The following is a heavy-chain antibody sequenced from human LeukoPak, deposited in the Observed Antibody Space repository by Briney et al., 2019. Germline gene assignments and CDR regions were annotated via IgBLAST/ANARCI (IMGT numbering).Heavy chain of an antibody. CDR2: INPSGGST. CDR3: ARTLKYSSSRAHRHFDY. CDR1: GYTFTGYY. V-gene: IGHV1-46*01. D-gene: IGHD6-6*01. J-gene: IGHJ4*02. Sequence: GASVKVSCKASGYTFTGYYMHWVRQAPGQGLEWMGIINPSGGSTSYAQKFQGRVTMTRDVSTSTVYMELSSLRSEDTAVYYCARTLKYSSSRAHRHFDYWGQGTLVTVSS.